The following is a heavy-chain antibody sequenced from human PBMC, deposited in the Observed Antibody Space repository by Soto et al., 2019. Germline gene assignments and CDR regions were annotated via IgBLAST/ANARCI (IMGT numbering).Heavy chain of an antibody. V-gene: IGHV3-66*04. CDR1: GFTVSSHY. J-gene: IGHJ4*02. D-gene: IGHD3-3*01. CDR3: ARQSRLAICGVVTSFDD. Sequence: EVQLVESGGGLVQPGGSLRLSCAASGFTVSSHYMSWVRQAPGKGLEWVSVIYSGGSTYYADSVKGRFTISRDNSKNTLYLQMNRLRDEDTAVYYCARQSRLAICGVVTSFDDWGQGTLVTVSS. CDR2: IYSGGST.